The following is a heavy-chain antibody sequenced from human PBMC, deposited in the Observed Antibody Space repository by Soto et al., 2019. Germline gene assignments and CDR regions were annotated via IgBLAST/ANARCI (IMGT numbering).Heavy chain of an antibody. CDR2: IYYSGST. D-gene: IGHD3-3*01. J-gene: IGHJ6*02. CDR1: GGSVSSGSYY. Sequence: SETLSLTCTVSGGSVSSGSYYWSWIRQPPGKGLEWIGYIYYSGSTNYNPSLKSRVTISVDTSKNQFSLKLSSVTAADTAVYYCARDSSEPYYDFWSGYYYYYYGMDVRGQGTTVTVSS. V-gene: IGHV4-61*01. CDR3: ARDSSEPYYDFWSGYYYYYYGMDV.